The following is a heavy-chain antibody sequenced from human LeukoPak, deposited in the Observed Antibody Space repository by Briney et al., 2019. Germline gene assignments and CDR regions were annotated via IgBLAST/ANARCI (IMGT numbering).Heavy chain of an antibody. J-gene: IGHJ3*02. CDR3: ARDGTVPLDAFVI. V-gene: IGHV1-69*13. CDR2: IIPIFGTA. D-gene: IGHD1-26*01. Sequence: SVKVSCKAAGGTFSSYAISWVRQAPGQGIEWMGGIIPIFGTANYAQKFQGRVTITADESTSTAYMELSSLRSEDTAVYYCARDGTVPLDAFVIWGQGTMVTVSS. CDR1: GGTFSSYA.